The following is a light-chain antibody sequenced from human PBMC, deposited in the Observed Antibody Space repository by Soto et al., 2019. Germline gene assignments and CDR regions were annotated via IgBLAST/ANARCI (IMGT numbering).Light chain of an antibody. J-gene: IGKJ3*01. CDR3: XXCXYLXI. CDR2: DAS. V-gene: IGKV1-33*01. Sequence: DIXXTQSXSSLSXSVGDRVTITXXXXXXXXXYLNWYQHKPGKAPKLLIYDASILEAGVPSRFSGSGSGTDXTFTISSLQPXXVXXYXXXXCXYLXIFGPGTTVDFK. CDR1: XXXXXY.